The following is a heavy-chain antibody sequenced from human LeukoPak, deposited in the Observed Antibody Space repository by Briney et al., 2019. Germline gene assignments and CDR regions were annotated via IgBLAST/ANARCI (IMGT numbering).Heavy chain of an antibody. Sequence: ASVKVSCKASGYTFTSYAMNWVRQAPGQGLEWMGWINTNTGNPTYAQGFTGRFVFSLDTSVSTAYLQISSLKAEDTAVYYCARSTIFGVVIMGYFDYWGQGTLVTVSS. J-gene: IGHJ4*02. D-gene: IGHD3-3*01. CDR3: ARSTIFGVVIMGYFDY. CDR2: INTNTGNP. V-gene: IGHV7-4-1*02. CDR1: GYTFTSYA.